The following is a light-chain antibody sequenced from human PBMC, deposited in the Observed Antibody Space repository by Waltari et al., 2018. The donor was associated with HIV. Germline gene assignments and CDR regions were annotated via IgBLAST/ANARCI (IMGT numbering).Light chain of an antibody. V-gene: IGLV1-51*01. CDR2: DND. Sequence: QSVLTQPPSVSAAPGQKVTITCSGSTSNMGNNYGYWYLQFPEPAPKLLIYDNDKRPSGIPDRVSGSKSGTSATLGITGLQTVDDADYYCGTWDRSLSAMVFGGGTKLTVL. J-gene: IGLJ3*02. CDR1: TSNMGNNY. CDR3: GTWDRSLSAMV.